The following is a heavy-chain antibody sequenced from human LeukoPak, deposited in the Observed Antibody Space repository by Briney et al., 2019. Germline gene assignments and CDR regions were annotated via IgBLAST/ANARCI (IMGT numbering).Heavy chain of an antibody. J-gene: IGHJ4*02. CDR3: AGCSGASCYYITSPLYFDY. V-gene: IGHV4-59*04. Sequence: SETLSLTCTVSGGSISSYYWGWIRQPPGKGLEWIGTIYYSGSTYYNPSLKSRVTVSVDTSKNQFSLKLSSVTAADTAVYYCAGCSGASCYYITSPLYFDYWGQGTLVTVSS. CDR2: IYYSGST. D-gene: IGHD2-15*01. CDR1: GGSISSYY.